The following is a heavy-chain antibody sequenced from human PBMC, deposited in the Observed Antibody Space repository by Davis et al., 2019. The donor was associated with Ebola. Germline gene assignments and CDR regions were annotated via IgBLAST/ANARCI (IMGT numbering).Heavy chain of an antibody. CDR1: GFTFSSYW. CDR2: IKQDGSEK. Sequence: GESLKISCAASGFTFSSYWMSWVRQAPGKGLEWVANIKQDGSEKYYVDSVKGRFTISRDNAKNSLYLQMNSLRAEDTAVYYCAREGLDYFDYWGQGTLVTVSS. J-gene: IGHJ4*02. V-gene: IGHV3-7*01. CDR3: AREGLDYFDY.